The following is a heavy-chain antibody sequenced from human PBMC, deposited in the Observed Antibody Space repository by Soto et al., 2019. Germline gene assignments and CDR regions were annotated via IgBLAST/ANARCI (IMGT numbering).Heavy chain of an antibody. CDR3: ARDHRYCSGGSCYGGFDP. CDR2: ISPIFGTA. J-gene: IGHJ5*02. V-gene: IGHV1-69*01. CDR1: GGTFSSYA. D-gene: IGHD2-15*01. Sequence: QVQLVQSGAEVKKPGSSVKVSCKASGGTFSSYAISWVRQAPGQGLEWMGGISPIFGTANYAQKFQGRVTITADESTSTAYMELSSLSSEDTAVYYCARDHRYCSGGSCYGGFDPWGQGTLVTVSS.